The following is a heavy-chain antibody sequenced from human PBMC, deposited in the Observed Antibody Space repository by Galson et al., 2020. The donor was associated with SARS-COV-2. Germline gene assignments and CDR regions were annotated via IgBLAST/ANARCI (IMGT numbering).Heavy chain of an antibody. CDR1: GFTDSGNY. D-gene: IGHD5-12*01. Sequence: GGSLRLSCAASGFTDSGNYISWVRQAQGKGLEWVSVILTGVDTYYADSVKGRLAISRDDSKNTVYLQMNSLSAEDTAVYYCAVVTTSDLRLDVWGQGTTVTGSS. V-gene: IGHV3-66*01. CDR3: AVVTTSDLRLDV. CDR2: ILTGVDT. J-gene: IGHJ6*02.